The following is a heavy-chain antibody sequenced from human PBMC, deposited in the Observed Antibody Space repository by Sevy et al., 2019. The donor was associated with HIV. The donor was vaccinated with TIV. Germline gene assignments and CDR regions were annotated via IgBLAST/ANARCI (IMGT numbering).Heavy chain of an antibody. CDR1: GFTFSSYA. J-gene: IGHJ6*02. CDR3: ARDGYYYGSGSYYRTYYYYYGMDV. D-gene: IGHD3-10*01. Sequence: GGSLRLSCAASGFTFSSYAMHWVRQAPGKGLEWVAVISYDGSNKYYADSVKGRFTISRDNSKNTLYLQMNSLRAEDTAVYYCARDGYYYGSGSYYRTYYYYYGMDVWGQRTTVTVSS. V-gene: IGHV3-30-3*01. CDR2: ISYDGSNK.